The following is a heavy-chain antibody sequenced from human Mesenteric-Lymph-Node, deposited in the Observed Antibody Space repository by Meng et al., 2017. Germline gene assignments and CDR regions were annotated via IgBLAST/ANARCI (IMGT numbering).Heavy chain of an antibody. CDR2: IYNSGST. Sequence: QVQLQESGPGLVKPSEPLSLTCGVYGGSFSGYYWGRIRQPPGKGLEWIGYIYNSGSTYYNPSLKSRVTISVDTSKNQFSLKLRFVTAADTAVYYCAREGRSHQVGVSVYWGQGNLVTVSS. D-gene: IGHD2-21*01. CDR1: GGSFSGYY. J-gene: IGHJ4*02. CDR3: AREGRSHQVGVSVY. V-gene: IGHV4-34*09.